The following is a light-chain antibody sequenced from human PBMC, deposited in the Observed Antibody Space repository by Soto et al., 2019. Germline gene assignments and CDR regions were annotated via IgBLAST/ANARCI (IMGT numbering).Light chain of an antibody. CDR1: QTINTY. CDR2: AAS. CDR3: QQSFSTPRT. J-gene: IGKJ1*01. V-gene: IGKV1-39*01. Sequence: DIQMTQSPSSLSASVGDRVTISCRASQTINTYVNWYLQRPGKAPKLLIYAASSLHSGVPSRVSGSGSGTYFTLTISSLQPEDFAPYYCQQSFSTPRTFGQGTKVEIK.